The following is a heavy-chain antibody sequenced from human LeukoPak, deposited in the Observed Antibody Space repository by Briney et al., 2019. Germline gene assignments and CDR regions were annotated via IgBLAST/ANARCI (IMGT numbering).Heavy chain of an antibody. Sequence: GGSLRLSCAASGFTFSGYWMSWVRQAPGKGLEWVANIKQDGSEKYYVDSVKGRFTISRDNAKNSLYLQMNSLRAEDTAVYYCARAEYSSSFYYYYYMDVWGKGTTVTVSS. V-gene: IGHV3-7*01. J-gene: IGHJ6*03. CDR3: ARAEYSSSFYYYYYMDV. CDR1: GFTFSGYW. D-gene: IGHD6-6*01. CDR2: IKQDGSEK.